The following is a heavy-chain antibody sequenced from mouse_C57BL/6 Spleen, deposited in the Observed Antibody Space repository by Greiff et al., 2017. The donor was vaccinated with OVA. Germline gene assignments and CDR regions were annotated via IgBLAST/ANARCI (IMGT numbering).Heavy chain of an antibody. V-gene: IGHV1-52*01. CDR1: GYTFTSYW. CDR3: ASTTVGPLDV. CDR2: IDPSDSET. Sequence: QVQLQQPGAELVRPGSSVKLSCKASGYTFTSYWMHWVKQRPIQGLEWIGNIDPSDSETHYNQKFKDKATLTVDKSSSTAYMQLSSLTSEDSAVYYCASTTVGPLDVWGTGTTVTVSS. D-gene: IGHD1-1*01. J-gene: IGHJ1*03.